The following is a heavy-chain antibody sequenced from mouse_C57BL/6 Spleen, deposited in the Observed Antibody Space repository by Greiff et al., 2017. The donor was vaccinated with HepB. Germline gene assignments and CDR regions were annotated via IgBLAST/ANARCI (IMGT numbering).Heavy chain of an antibody. D-gene: IGHD2-2*01. CDR2: ISGGGGNT. CDR1: GFTFSSYT. V-gene: IGHV5-9*01. CDR3: ARHENGYDNYYAMDY. J-gene: IGHJ4*01. Sequence: VESGGGLVKPGGSLKLSCAASGFTFSSYTMSWVRQTPEKRLEWVATISGGGGNTYYPDSVKGRFTISRDNAKNTLYLQMSSLRSEDTALYYCARHENGYDNYYAMDYWGQGTSVTVSS.